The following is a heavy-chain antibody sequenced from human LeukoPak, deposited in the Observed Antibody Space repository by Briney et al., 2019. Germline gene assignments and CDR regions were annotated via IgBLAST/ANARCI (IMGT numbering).Heavy chain of an antibody. CDR2: ISSSSSYI. D-gene: IGHD2-15*01. CDR3: ASKPNCSGGSCYSV. J-gene: IGHJ4*02. Sequence: PGGSLRLSCAASGFTLSSYSMNWVRQAPGKGLEWVSSISSSSSYIYYADSVKGRFTISRDNAKNSLYLQMNSLRAEDTAVYYCASKPNCSGGSCYSVWGQGTLVTVSS. V-gene: IGHV3-21*01. CDR1: GFTLSSYS.